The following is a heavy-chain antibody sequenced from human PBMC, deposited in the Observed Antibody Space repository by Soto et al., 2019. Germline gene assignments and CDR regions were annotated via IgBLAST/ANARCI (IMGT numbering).Heavy chain of an antibody. Sequence: GGSLRLSCAASRYTFKSHGLSWVRQAPGKGLEWVSTIDSSGVNTHYADSVKGRFTISRDNSRNTLHLQMHDLGADGTALYYCVSWVSAHFDYWGQGTVVTVSS. V-gene: IGHV3-23*01. CDR1: RYTFKSHG. J-gene: IGHJ4*02. D-gene: IGHD3-16*01. CDR3: VSWVSAHFDY. CDR2: IDSSGVNT.